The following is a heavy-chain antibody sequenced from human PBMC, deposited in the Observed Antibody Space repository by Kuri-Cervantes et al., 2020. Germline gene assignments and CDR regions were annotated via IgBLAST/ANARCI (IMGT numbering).Heavy chain of an antibody. Sequence: KVSCKGSGYSFTSYWIGWVRQMPGKGLEWMGIIYPGDSDTRYSPSFQGQVTISADKSISTAYLQWSSLKASDTAMYYCARSTGYSSSWVGVDPWDQGTLVTVSS. CDR1: GYSFTSYW. CDR2: IYPGDSDT. CDR3: ARSTGYSSSWVGVDP. D-gene: IGHD6-13*01. J-gene: IGHJ5*02. V-gene: IGHV5-51*01.